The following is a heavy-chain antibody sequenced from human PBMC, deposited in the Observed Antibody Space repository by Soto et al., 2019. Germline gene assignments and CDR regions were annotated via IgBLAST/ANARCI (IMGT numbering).Heavy chain of an antibody. J-gene: IGHJ6*02. Sequence: PGGSLRLSCAASGFSFDNYAMHWVRQATGKGLEWVSGISWNSGTIGYADSVKGRFTISRDNAKNSLYLLMNSLRAEDTALYYCAKSTGGTANGMGVWGQGTTVTVSS. CDR3: AKSTGGTANGMGV. V-gene: IGHV3-9*01. CDR2: ISWNSGTI. CDR1: GFSFDNYA. D-gene: IGHD2-8*02.